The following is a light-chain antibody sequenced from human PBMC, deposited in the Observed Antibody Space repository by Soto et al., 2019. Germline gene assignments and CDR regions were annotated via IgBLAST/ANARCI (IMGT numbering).Light chain of an antibody. Sequence: QSVLTQPASVSGSPGPSITISSTGTSRDVGGYNYVSWYQQHPGKAPKFMIYDVSNRPSGVSNRFSGSKSGNTASLTISGLQAEDEADYYCCSYTTSNTRQIVFGTGTKVTVL. J-gene: IGLJ1*01. CDR3: CSYTTSNTRQIV. CDR1: SRDVGGYNY. CDR2: DVS. V-gene: IGLV2-14*01.